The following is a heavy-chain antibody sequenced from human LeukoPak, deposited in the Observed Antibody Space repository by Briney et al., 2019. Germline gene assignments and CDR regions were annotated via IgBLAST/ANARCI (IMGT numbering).Heavy chain of an antibody. Sequence: GGSLRLSCAASGFTFDSYAVSWVRQAPGKGLEWVSGINWSGGTTTYADSVKGRFTISRDNAKNSLYLQVNSLRVEDTALYYCARHGDYDYYFDYWGRGTLVTVSS. CDR1: GFTFDSYA. CDR3: ARHGDYDYYFDY. CDR2: INWSGGTT. V-gene: IGHV3-20*04. D-gene: IGHD5-12*01. J-gene: IGHJ4*02.